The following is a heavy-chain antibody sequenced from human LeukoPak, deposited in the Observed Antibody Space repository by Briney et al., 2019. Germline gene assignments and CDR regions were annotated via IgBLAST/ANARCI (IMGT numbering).Heavy chain of an antibody. D-gene: IGHD1-26*01. Sequence: GGSLRLSCAAPGFTFSDHYMDWVRQAPGKGLEWVGRTRNKANSYTTEYAASVKGRFTISRDDSKNSLYLQMNSLKTEDTAVYYCARAIVGDPDAFDIWGQGTMVTVSS. CDR1: GFTFSDHY. CDR2: TRNKANSYTT. V-gene: IGHV3-72*01. J-gene: IGHJ3*02. CDR3: ARAIVGDPDAFDI.